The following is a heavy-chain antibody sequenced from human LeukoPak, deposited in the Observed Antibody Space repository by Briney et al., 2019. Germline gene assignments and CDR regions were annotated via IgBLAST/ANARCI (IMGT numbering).Heavy chain of an antibody. CDR1: GFTFDDYA. V-gene: IGHV3-43*02. J-gene: IGHJ4*02. CDR2: INENGDIA. D-gene: IGHD1-26*01. Sequence: GGSLRLSCAASGFTFDDYAMHWVRQGPGMSLEWVSLINENGDIAYYGDSVRGRFTVSRDNAKNSLYLQMNSLTTEDTALYYCAKARWEPNFDYWGQGTLVTVSS. CDR3: AKARWEPNFDY.